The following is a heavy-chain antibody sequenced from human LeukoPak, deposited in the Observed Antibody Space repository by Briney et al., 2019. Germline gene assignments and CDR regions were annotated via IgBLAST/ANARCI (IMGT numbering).Heavy chain of an antibody. CDR1: GGSFSSGGYY. Sequence: SQTLSLTCTVSGGSFSSGGYYWSWIRQHPGKGLEWIGYIYYSGSTYYNPSLKSRVTISVDTSKNQFSLKLSSVTAADTAVYYCARGTRYCSSTSCYFWFDPWGQGTLVTVSS. CDR3: ARGTRYCSSTSCYFWFDP. D-gene: IGHD2-2*01. V-gene: IGHV4-31*03. J-gene: IGHJ5*02. CDR2: IYYSGST.